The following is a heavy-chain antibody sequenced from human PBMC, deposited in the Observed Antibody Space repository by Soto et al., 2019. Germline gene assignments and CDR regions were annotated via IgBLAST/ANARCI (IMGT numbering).Heavy chain of an antibody. Sequence: EVQLVESGGGLVKPGGSLRLSCAASGFTFSNAWMSWVRQAPGKGLEWVGRIKSKTDGGTTDYAAPVKGRFTISRDDSKNTLNLQMNSLKTEDTAVYYCTTEDCSGGSCYSFDYWGQGTLVTVSS. CDR3: TTEDCSGGSCYSFDY. V-gene: IGHV3-15*01. CDR2: IKSKTDGGTT. D-gene: IGHD2-15*01. CDR1: GFTFSNAW. J-gene: IGHJ4*02.